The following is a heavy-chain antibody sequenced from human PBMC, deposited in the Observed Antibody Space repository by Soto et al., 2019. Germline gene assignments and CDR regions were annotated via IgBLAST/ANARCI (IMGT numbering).Heavy chain of an antibody. D-gene: IGHD3-9*01. Sequence: PGGSLRLSCAASEFTFSNYAMHWVRQAPGKGLEWVAVISYDGSNKYYADSVKGRFTISRDNSKNTLYLQMNSLRPEDTAVYYCASSVLRYFDWLRGLDPWGQGTLVTVSS. J-gene: IGHJ5*02. CDR3: ASSVLRYFDWLRGLDP. V-gene: IGHV3-30-3*01. CDR1: EFTFSNYA. CDR2: ISYDGSNK.